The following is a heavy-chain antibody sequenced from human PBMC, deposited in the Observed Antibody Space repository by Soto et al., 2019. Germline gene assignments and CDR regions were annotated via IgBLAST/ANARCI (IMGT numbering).Heavy chain of an antibody. CDR3: AKARYRSSWEYYYYGMDV. CDR2: ISYDGSNK. CDR1: GFTFSSYG. V-gene: IGHV3-30*18. Sequence: GGSLRLSCAASGFTFSSYGMHWVRQAPGKGLEWVAVISYDGSNKYYADSVKGRFTISRDNSKNTLYLQMNSLRAEDTAVYYCAKARYRSSWEYYYYGMDVWGQGTTVTVSS. J-gene: IGHJ6*02. D-gene: IGHD6-13*01.